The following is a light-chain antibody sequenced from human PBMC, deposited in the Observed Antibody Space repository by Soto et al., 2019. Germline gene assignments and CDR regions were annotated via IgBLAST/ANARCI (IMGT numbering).Light chain of an antibody. Sequence: EVVMRQSPATLSVSPGEGATLSCRASQGIGDTLAWYQHKPGQTPRLLISSVSKRATGIPDRFSGGGSGTDFTLTISRVEPEDFAIYYCQQFNSWLLTFGGGTKV. CDR1: QGIGDT. CDR2: SVS. V-gene: IGKV3D-15*01. CDR3: QQFNSWLLT. J-gene: IGKJ4*01.